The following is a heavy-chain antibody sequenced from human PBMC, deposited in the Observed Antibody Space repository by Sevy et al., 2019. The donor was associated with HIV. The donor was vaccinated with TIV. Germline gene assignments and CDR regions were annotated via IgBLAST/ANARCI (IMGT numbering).Heavy chain of an antibody. Sequence: GGSLRLSCAASGFTFSDYDMNWVRQAPGKGLEWVSFISSRSSYIYYADSLKGRVTISRDNAYNSLFLQMHSLRAEDTAVYYCARAVDYYDSAGLYYWGQGALVTVSS. J-gene: IGHJ4*02. CDR2: ISSRSSYI. CDR1: GFTFSDYD. D-gene: IGHD3-22*01. CDR3: ARAVDYYDSAGLYY. V-gene: IGHV3-21*05.